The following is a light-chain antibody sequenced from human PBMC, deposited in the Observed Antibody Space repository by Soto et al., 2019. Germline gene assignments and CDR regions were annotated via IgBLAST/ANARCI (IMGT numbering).Light chain of an antibody. CDR3: QQRSNWLT. J-gene: IGKJ4*01. CDR1: QGVSSY. V-gene: IGKV3D-11*01. Sequence: DIVLTQPPATLSLSPGESATLSCKASQGVSSYLAWYQQKPGQAPRLLIYDASNRATGIPARFSGSGPGTDFTLTISSLEPEDFAVYYCQQRSNWLTFGGGTKVDIK. CDR2: DAS.